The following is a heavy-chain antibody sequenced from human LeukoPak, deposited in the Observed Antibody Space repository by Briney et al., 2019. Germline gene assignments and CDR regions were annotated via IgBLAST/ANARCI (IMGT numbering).Heavy chain of an antibody. V-gene: IGHV3-21*01. Sequence: GSLRLSCAASGFTFSSYWMNWVRQAPGKGLEWVSSISSSSSYIYYADSVKGRFTISRDNAKNSLYLQMNSLRAEDTAVYYCARFLGIVGATTPRGWGQGTLVTVSS. D-gene: IGHD1-26*01. CDR1: GFTFSSYW. CDR2: ISSSSSYI. CDR3: ARFLGIVGATTPRG. J-gene: IGHJ4*02.